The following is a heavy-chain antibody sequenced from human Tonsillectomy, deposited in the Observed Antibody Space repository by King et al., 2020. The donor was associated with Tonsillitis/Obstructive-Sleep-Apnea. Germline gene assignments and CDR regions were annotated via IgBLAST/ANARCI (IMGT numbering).Heavy chain of an antibody. Sequence: VQLVESGGGVVQPGRSLRLSCAASGFTFSDYGMHWVRQAPGKGLEWVAVIWYDGSNKYYADSVKGRFTISRDSSKNTLYLQMNSLRAEDTAVYYCARVGYCSGGRCYFSDYWGQGTLVTVSS. J-gene: IGHJ4*02. CDR2: IWYDGSNK. D-gene: IGHD2-15*01. CDR3: ARVGYCSGGRCYFSDY. CDR1: GFTFSDYG. V-gene: IGHV3-33*01.